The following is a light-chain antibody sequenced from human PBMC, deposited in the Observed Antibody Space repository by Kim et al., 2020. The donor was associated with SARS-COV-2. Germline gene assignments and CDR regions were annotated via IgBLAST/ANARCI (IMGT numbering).Light chain of an antibody. J-gene: IGKJ2*01. CDR3: QQYNDWLPEYT. CDR2: GAS. V-gene: IGKV3D-15*01. Sequence: EVVLTQSPATLSVSPGERATLSCRASQSVSSNLAWYQQKPGQAPRLLFYGASTRATGIPARFSGSGSGTEFTLTISSLQSEDFAVYYCQQYNDWLPEYTSGQGTKLEI. CDR1: QSVSSN.